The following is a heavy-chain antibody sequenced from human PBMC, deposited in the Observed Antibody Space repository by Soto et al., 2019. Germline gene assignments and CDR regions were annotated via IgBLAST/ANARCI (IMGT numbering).Heavy chain of an antibody. D-gene: IGHD3-22*01. CDR3: ARGPTDYYDNSGDYFLDY. CDR1: GYTFTTYG. CDR2: ISTYTGNT. J-gene: IGHJ4*02. V-gene: IGHV1-18*01. Sequence: QVQLVQSGAEVKKPGASVKVSCKASGYTFTTYGMSWVRQAPGQGLDWMGWISTYTGNTQYAERLQGRVTMTTDTTTSTAYMELRSLRSDDTAVYYCARGPTDYYDNSGDYFLDYWGQGTLVTVSS.